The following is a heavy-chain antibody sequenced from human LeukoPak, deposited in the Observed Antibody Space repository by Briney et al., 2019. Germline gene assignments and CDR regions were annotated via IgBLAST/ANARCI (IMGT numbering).Heavy chain of an antibody. D-gene: IGHD2-21*02. V-gene: IGHV4-59*01. J-gene: IGHJ3*02. CDR3: ARSNPEAYCGGDCSADAFDI. CDR1: GGSFSSYY. Sequence: SETLSLTCAVYGGSFSSYYWSWIRQPPGKGLEWIGYIYYSGSTNYNPSLKSRVTISVDTSKNQFSLKLSSVTAADTAVYYCARSNPEAYCGGDCSADAFDIWGQGTMVTVSS. CDR2: IYYSGST.